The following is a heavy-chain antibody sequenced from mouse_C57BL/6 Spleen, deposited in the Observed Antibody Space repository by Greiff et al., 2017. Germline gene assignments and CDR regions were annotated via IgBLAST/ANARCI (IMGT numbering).Heavy chain of an antibody. CDR3: AREAQATPYYAMDY. D-gene: IGHD3-2*02. CDR1: GYTFTSYW. Sequence: QVQLKQPGAELVKPGASVKLSCKASGYTFTSYWMHWVKQRPGRGLEWIGRIDPNSGGTKYNEKFKSKATLTVDKPSSTAYMQLSSLTSEDSAVYYCAREAQATPYYAMDYWGQGTSVTVSS. V-gene: IGHV1-72*01. J-gene: IGHJ4*01. CDR2: IDPNSGGT.